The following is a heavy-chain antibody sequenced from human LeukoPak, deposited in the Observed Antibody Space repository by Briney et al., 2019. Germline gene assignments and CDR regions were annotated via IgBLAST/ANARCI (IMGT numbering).Heavy chain of an antibody. V-gene: IGHV3-43*02. D-gene: IGHD5-24*01. CDR2: VSGRSDII. CDR1: GFTFTKYA. J-gene: IGHJ4*02. CDR3: AQDKLNWLQLQDY. Sequence: PGGSLRLSCAASGFTFTKYAMSWVRQAPGKGLEWVSSVSGRSDIIDYADSVKGRFTISRDNSKNSLYLQMNSLRTEDTALYYCAQDKLNWLQLQDYWGQGTLVTVSS.